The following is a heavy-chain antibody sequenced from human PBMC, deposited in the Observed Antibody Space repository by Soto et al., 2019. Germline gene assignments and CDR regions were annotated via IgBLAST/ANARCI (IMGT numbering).Heavy chain of an antibody. CDR1: GGSMSSNY. Sequence: PSKTLSLTCTVSGGSMSSNYWTWIRQSPGKGLEWIGYIYYTGSTKYNPSLKSRVTISLDTSKNQFSLRLTSVTSADTAVYYCARGGSYGDFFDYWGQGAQVTVSS. CDR2: IYYTGST. J-gene: IGHJ4*02. D-gene: IGHD4-17*01. CDR3: ARGGSYGDFFDY. V-gene: IGHV4-59*01.